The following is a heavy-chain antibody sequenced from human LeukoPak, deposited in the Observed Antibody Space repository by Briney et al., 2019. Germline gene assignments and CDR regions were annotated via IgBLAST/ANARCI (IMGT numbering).Heavy chain of an antibody. CDR2: IGTAGDT. D-gene: IGHD6-13*01. CDR1: GFTFSSYD. V-gene: IGHV3-13*01. Sequence: GGSLRLSCTASGFTFSSYDMHWVRQGTGKGLEWVSAIGTAGDTYYGGSVKGRFTISRENAKNSLYLQMNSLRAGDTAVYYCARVAAAGKGFDHWGQGILVTVSS. CDR3: ARVAAAGKGFDH. J-gene: IGHJ4*02.